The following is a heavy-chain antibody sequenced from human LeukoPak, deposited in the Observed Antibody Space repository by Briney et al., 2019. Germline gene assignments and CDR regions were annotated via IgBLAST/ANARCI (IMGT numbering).Heavy chain of an antibody. Sequence: SETLSLTCTVSGGSISSYYWSWIRQPPGKGLEWIGYIYYSGSTNYNPSLKSRVTISVDTSKNQFSLKLSSVTAADTAVYYCARDLAGLTRPDAFDIWGQGTMVTVSS. CDR1: GGSISSYY. V-gene: IGHV4-59*01. CDR3: ARDLAGLTRPDAFDI. D-gene: IGHD6-19*01. CDR2: IYYSGST. J-gene: IGHJ3*02.